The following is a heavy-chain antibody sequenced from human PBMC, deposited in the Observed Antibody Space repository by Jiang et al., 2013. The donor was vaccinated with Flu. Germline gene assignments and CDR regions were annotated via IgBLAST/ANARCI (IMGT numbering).Heavy chain of an antibody. V-gene: IGHV3-11*06. CDR3: ARDGAIVVVPAAMGDYYYYGMDV. CDR1: GFTFSDYY. D-gene: IGHD2-2*01. Sequence: VQLLESGGGLVKPGGSLRLSCAASGFTFSDYYMSWIRQAPGKGLEWVSYISSSSSYTNYADSVKGRFTISRDNAKNSLYLQMNSLRAEDTAVYYCARDGAIVVVPAAMGDYYYYGMDVWGKGTTVTVSS. J-gene: IGHJ6*04. CDR2: ISSSSSYT.